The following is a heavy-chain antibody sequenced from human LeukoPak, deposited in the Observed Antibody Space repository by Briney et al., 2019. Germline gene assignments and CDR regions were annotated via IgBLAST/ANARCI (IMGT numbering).Heavy chain of an antibody. CDR2: ISSSGSTI. CDR1: GFTFSDYY. D-gene: IGHD2-15*01. V-gene: IGHV3-11*01. Sequence: GGSLRLSCAASGFTFSDYYMSWIRQAPGKGLEWVSYISSSGSTIYYADSVKGRFTISRDNAKNSLYLQMNSLRAEDTAVYYCARDKGYCSGGSCYLQYYYYGMDVWSQGTTVTVSS. CDR3: ARDKGYCSGGSCYLQYYYYGMDV. J-gene: IGHJ6*02.